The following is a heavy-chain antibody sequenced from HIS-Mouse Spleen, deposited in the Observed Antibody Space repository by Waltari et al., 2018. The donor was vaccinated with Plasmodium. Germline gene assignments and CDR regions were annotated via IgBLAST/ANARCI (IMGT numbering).Heavy chain of an antibody. V-gene: IGHV3-73*02. CDR3: TRRYGDFDY. J-gene: IGHJ4*02. Sequence: EEKLVESGGGLVLPGGTVKLSCADSGFTLRGSVMHWVRQAAWKGRDWVGRIRSKANSYATAYAASVKGRFTISRDDSKNTAYLQMNSLKTEDTAVYYCTRRYGDFDYWGQGTLVTVSS. CDR1: GFTLRGSV. D-gene: IGHD4-17*01. CDR2: IRSKANSYAT.